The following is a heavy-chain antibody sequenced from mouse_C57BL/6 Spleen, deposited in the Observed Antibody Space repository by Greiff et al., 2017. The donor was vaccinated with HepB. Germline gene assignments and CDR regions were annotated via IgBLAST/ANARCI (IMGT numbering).Heavy chain of an antibody. CDR2: ISDGGSYT. CDR3: ARDMDGNPLYAMDY. CDR1: GFTFSSYA. J-gene: IGHJ4*01. D-gene: IGHD2-1*01. Sequence: EVKVVESGGGLVKPGGSLKLSCAASGFTFSSYAMSWVRQTPEKRLEWVATISDGGSYTYYPDNVKGRFTISRDNAKNNLYLQMSHLKSEDTAMYYCARDMDGNPLYAMDYWGQGTSVTVSS. V-gene: IGHV5-4*01.